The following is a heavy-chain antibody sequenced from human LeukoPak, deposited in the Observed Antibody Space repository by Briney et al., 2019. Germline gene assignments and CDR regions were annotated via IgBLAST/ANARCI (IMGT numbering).Heavy chain of an antibody. CDR3: ARGDWRYTYGYTI. D-gene: IGHD5-18*01. J-gene: IGHJ4*02. Sequence: GESLRLSCAASGFTVSSNYMNWVRQAPGKGLEWVSVIFSGGNTYYADSVKGRFTISRDNSKNTVYLQMNSLRAEDTAVYYCARGDWRYTYGYTIWGQGTLVTVSS. V-gene: IGHV3-53*01. CDR1: GFTVSSNY. CDR2: IFSGGNT.